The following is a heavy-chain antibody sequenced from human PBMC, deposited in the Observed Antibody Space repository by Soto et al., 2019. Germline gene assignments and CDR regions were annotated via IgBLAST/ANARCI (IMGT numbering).Heavy chain of an antibody. CDR2: IKEDGSEK. V-gene: IGHV3-7*03. CDR1: GFSFSNYW. J-gene: IGHJ4*02. CDR3: ARVLEILQVRVGFVY. Sequence: EVQLVESGGGLVQPGGSLRLSCAASGFSFSNYWMTWVRQTPGKGLEWVASIKEDGSEKYYVESVKGRFTISRDNGKKSEELQMKCLTARDTAVYYSARVLEILQVRVGFVYWGQGTLFTVS. D-gene: IGHD2-15*01.